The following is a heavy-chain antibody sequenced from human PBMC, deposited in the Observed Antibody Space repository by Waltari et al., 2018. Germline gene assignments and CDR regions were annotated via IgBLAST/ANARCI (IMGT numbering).Heavy chain of an antibody. J-gene: IGHJ4*02. CDR1: GFTFSSYA. Sequence: QVQLVESGGGVVQPGRSLRLSCAASGFTFSSYAMHWVRQAPGKGLEWVAVISYDGSNKYYADSVKGRFTISRDNSKNTLYLQMNSLRAEDTAVYYCARSEWELPYYFDYWGQGTLVTVSS. CDR3: ARSEWELPYYFDY. D-gene: IGHD1-26*01. CDR2: ISYDGSNK. V-gene: IGHV3-30-3*01.